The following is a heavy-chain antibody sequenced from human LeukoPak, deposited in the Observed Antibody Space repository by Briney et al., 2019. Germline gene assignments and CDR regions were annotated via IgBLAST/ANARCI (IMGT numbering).Heavy chain of an antibody. CDR2: INSDGSST. Sequence: GGSLRLSCAASGFTFSSYWMHWVRQAPGKGLVWVSRINSDGSSTSYADSVKGRFAISRDNAKNTLYLQMNSLRAEDTAVYYCARGDGYNGVFDYWGQGTLVTVSS. D-gene: IGHD5-24*01. V-gene: IGHV3-74*01. CDR1: GFTFSSYW. J-gene: IGHJ4*02. CDR3: ARGDGYNGVFDY.